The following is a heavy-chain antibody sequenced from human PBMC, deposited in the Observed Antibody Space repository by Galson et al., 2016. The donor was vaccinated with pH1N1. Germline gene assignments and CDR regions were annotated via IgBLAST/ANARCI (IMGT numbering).Heavy chain of an antibody. Sequence: SVKVSCKASGYTFTELSMNWVRQAPGKGLEWMGGFNPETGETMYAQNFQGRIIMTEDIPTETAYMEMTNLRFDDTAVYYCATGYRCTRTNCYGYYYHYMVVWGRGAAITVSS. D-gene: IGHD2-2*01. V-gene: IGHV1-24*01. CDR3: ATGYRCTRTNCYGYYYHYMVV. CDR1: GYTFTELS. J-gene: IGHJ6*03. CDR2: FNPETGET.